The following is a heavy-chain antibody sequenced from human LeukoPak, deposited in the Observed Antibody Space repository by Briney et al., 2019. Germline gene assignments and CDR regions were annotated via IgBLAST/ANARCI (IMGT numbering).Heavy chain of an antibody. CDR2: VKGDGRTT. Sequence: GGSLRLSCAASGLTFSDFWMHWVRQPPGKGLVWVALVKGDGRTTIYADSVKGRFTTSRDNAKNTLYLQMNSLRADDSGVYYCATGHSYGYDYWGQGVLVTVS. CDR3: ATGHSYGYDY. V-gene: IGHV3-74*01. D-gene: IGHD5-18*01. CDR1: GLTFSDFW. J-gene: IGHJ4*02.